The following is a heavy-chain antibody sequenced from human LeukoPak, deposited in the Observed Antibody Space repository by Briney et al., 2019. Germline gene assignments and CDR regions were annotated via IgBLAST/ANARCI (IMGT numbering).Heavy chain of an antibody. J-gene: IGHJ5*02. CDR2: IIPIFGTA. D-gene: IGHD6-19*01. CDR1: GGTFSSYA. V-gene: IGHV1-69*05. Sequence: AVKVSCKASGGTFSSYAISWVRQAPGQGLEWMGGIIPIFGTANYAQKFQGRVTITTDESTSTAYMELSSLRSEDTAVYYCARGASGWYTNWFDPWGQGTLVTVSS. CDR3: ARGASGWYTNWFDP.